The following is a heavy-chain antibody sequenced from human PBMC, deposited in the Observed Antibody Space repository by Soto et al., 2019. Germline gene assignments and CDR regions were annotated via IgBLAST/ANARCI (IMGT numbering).Heavy chain of an antibody. D-gene: IGHD3-22*01. V-gene: IGHV3-33*01. CDR3: ARDLYYGTMTDP. Sequence: GGSLRLSCAASGFTFSSYGMHWVRQAPGKGLEWVAVIWYDGSNKYYADSVKGRFTISRDNSKNTLYLQMNSLRAEDTAVYYCARDLYYGTMTDPWGQGTLVTVSS. CDR2: IWYDGSNK. J-gene: IGHJ5*02. CDR1: GFTFSSYG.